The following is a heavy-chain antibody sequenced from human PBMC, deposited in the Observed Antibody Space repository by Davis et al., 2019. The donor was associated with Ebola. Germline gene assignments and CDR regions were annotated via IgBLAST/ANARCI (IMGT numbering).Heavy chain of an antibody. CDR2: INPNSGGT. J-gene: IGHJ6*02. D-gene: IGHD2-8*01. CDR1: GYTFTGYY. Sequence: ASVKVSCKASGYTFTGYYMHWVRQAPGQGLEWMGRINPNSGGTNYAQKFQGRVTMTRDTSISTAYMELSRLRSDDTAVYYCARVGCTNGVCYDYYYGMDVWGQGTTVTVSS. CDR3: ARVGCTNGVCYDYYYGMDV. V-gene: IGHV1-2*06.